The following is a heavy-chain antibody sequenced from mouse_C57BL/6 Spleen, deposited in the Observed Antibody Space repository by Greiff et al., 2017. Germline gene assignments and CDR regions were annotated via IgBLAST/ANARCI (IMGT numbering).Heavy chain of an antibody. D-gene: IGHD2-12*01. Sequence: VQLQQPGTELVKPGASVKLSCKASGYTFTSYWMHWVKQRPGQGLEWIGNINPSNGGTNYNEKFKSTATLTVDKSSSTAYMQLSSLTSEDSAFYYCARWHYIDTNFPFDYWGQGTTLTVSS. V-gene: IGHV1-53*01. J-gene: IGHJ2*01. CDR2: INPSNGGT. CDR1: GYTFTSYW. CDR3: ARWHYIDTNFPFDY.